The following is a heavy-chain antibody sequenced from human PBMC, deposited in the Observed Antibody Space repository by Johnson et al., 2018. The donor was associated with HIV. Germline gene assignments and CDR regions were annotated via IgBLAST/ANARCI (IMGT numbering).Heavy chain of an antibody. CDR2: IWYDGSNK. V-gene: IGHV3-33*08. J-gene: IGHJ3*02. D-gene: IGHD6-13*01. CDR3: ARVGSSWGRDAFDI. Sequence: QMLLVESGGGVVQPGRSLRLSCAASGFTFSSYGMHWVRQAPGKGLEWVAVIWYDGSNKYYVDSVKGRLTISRDNSKNTLYLQLDNLRPEDTAVYYCARVGSSWGRDAFDIWGQGTMVTVSS. CDR1: GFTFSSYG.